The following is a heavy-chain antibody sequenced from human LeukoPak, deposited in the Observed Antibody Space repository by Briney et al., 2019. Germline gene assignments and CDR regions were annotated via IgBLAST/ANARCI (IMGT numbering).Heavy chain of an antibody. D-gene: IGHD5-12*01. CDR1: GGTFSSYA. Sequence: SVKVSCKASGGTFSSYAISWVRQAPGQGLEWMGGIIPIFGTANYAQKFQGRVTITADKSTSTAYMELSSLRSEDPAVYYCAGYSGYDPPYYYYYYMDVWGKGTTVTVSS. CDR2: IIPIFGTA. CDR3: AGYSGYDPPYYYYYYMDV. J-gene: IGHJ6*03. V-gene: IGHV1-69*06.